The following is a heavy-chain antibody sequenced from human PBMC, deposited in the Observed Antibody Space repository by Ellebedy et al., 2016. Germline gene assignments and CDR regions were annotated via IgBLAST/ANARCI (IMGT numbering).Heavy chain of an antibody. J-gene: IGHJ4*02. CDR2: IYYSGST. D-gene: IGHD6-19*01. V-gene: IGHV4-59*12. CDR1: GGSISSYY. CDR3: ARAPAVAGVSAVFDY. Sequence: SETLSLXXTVSGGSISSYYWSWIRQPPGKGLEWIGYIYYSGSTYYNPSLKSRVTISVDTSKNQFSLKLSSVTAADTAVYYCARAPAVAGVSAVFDYWGQGTLVTVSS.